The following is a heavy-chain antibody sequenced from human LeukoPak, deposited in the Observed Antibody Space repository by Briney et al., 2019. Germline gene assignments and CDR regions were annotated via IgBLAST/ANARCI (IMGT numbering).Heavy chain of an antibody. V-gene: IGHV4-59*01. CDR2: IFYSGRN. J-gene: IGHJ3*02. CDR1: GGSISTNY. D-gene: IGHD6-6*01. CDR3: ARSIAARPLPPDAFDI. Sequence: SETLSLTCTVSGGSISTNYWSWIRQPPGKGLEWIGNIFYSGRNNYNPSLRSRVTMSVDTSKNQFSLKLSSVTAADTAVYYCARSIAARPLPPDAFDIWGQGTMVTVSS.